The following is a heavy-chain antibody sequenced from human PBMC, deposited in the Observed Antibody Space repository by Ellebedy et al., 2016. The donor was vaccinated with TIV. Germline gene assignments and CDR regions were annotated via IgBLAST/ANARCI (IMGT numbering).Heavy chain of an antibody. J-gene: IGHJ4*02. CDR2: NSDSGGNT. D-gene: IGHD1-7*01. CDR3: AKLPVAYNWNYADDY. CDR1: GFTFSSYA. Sequence: GESLKISCVASGFTFSSYAMCWVRQAPGKGLEWVSTNSDSGGNTYFPDSVKGRFTVSRDTSRNTLYLQMSSLRAEDTAVYYCAKLPVAYNWNYADDYWGQGTLVTVSS. V-gene: IGHV3-23*01.